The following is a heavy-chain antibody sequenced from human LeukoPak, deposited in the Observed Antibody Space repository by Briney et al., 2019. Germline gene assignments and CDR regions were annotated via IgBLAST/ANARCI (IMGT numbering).Heavy chain of an antibody. J-gene: IGHJ4*02. CDR1: GGTFSSYA. D-gene: IGHD7-27*01. Sequence: SVKVSCKASGGTFSSYAISWVRQAPGQGLEWMGRIIPILGIANYAQKFQGRVTITADKSTSTAYMELSSLRSEDTAVYYCARDSELGIEDYWGQGTLVTVSS. CDR2: IIPILGIA. CDR3: ARDSELGIEDY. V-gene: IGHV1-69*04.